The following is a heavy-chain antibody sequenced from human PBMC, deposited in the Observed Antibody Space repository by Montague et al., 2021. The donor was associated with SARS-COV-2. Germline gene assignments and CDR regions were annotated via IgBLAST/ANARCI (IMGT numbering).Heavy chain of an antibody. Sequence: SETLSLTCTVSGGSISSSSYYWGWIRQPPGKGLERIGSIYYSGSTYYXPSLKSRVTISVDTSKNQFSLKLSSVTAADTAVYYCARDVRYYDFWSGRAQTSPDYWGQGTLVTVSS. J-gene: IGHJ4*02. D-gene: IGHD3-3*01. CDR2: IYYSGST. CDR1: GGSISSSSYY. CDR3: ARDVRYYDFWSGRAQTSPDY. V-gene: IGHV4-39*02.